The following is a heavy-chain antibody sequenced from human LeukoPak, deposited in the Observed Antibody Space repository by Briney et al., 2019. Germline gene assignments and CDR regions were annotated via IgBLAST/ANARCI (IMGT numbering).Heavy chain of an antibody. D-gene: IGHD1-26*01. J-gene: IGHJ6*02. Sequence: GGSLRLSCAASGFTFSSYAMNWVRQAPGKGLEWISYIGSSGSTKYYADSVKGRFTISRDNAKNSLYLQMNSLRAEDTALYYCARVGPYYYYYGLDVWGQGTTVTVSS. CDR1: GFTFSSYA. CDR2: IGSSGSTK. V-gene: IGHV3-48*03. CDR3: ARVGPYYYYYGLDV.